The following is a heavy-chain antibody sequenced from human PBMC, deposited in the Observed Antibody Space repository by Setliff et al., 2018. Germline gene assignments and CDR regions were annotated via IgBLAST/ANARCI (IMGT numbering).Heavy chain of an antibody. Sequence: SETLSLTCNVSGVSISSYYWSWIRQPPGKGLESIGYIQKSGSANYNPSLMSRVTISVDTSRNQFSLKLRSVTAADTAVYYCARLSWDGLRYYGLDVWGQGAKVTV. CDR1: GVSISSYY. J-gene: IGHJ6*02. V-gene: IGHV4-59*01. D-gene: IGHD3-10*01. CDR3: ARLSWDGLRYYGLDV. CDR2: IQKSGSA.